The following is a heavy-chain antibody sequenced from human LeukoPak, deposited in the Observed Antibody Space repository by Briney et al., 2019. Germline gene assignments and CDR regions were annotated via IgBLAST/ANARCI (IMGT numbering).Heavy chain of an antibody. CDR1: GYTFTGYY. CDR2: INPNSGGT. CDR3: ARALRSRGVLRFLEWILEY. D-gene: IGHD3-3*01. V-gene: IGHV1-2*02. Sequence: ASVKVSCKASGYTFTGYYMHWVRQAPGQGLEWMGWINPNSGGTNYAQKFQGRVTMTRDTSISTAYMELSRLRSDDTAVYYCARALRSRGVLRFLEWILEYWGQGTLVTVSS. J-gene: IGHJ4*02.